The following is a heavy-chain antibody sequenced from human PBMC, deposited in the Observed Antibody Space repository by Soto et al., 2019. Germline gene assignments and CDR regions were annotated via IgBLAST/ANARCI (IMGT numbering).Heavy chain of an antibody. CDR2: ISYTGRT. Sequence: KASETLSLTCIVSGDSVTSGRYYWTWLRQPPGKGLEWIGYISYTGRTKYNPSLQSRVTISVDTSKNDFSLNLSSVTAADTVVYFCAREWGLLPYYVMNVWGHGTAVTVSS. V-gene: IGHV4-61*03. J-gene: IGHJ6*02. CDR3: AREWGLLPYYVMNV. CDR1: GDSVTSGRYY. D-gene: IGHD7-27*01.